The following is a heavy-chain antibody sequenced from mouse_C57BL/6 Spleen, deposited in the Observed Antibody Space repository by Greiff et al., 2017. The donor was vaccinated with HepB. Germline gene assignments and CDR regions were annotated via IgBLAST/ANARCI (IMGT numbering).Heavy chain of an antibody. CDR1: GYSITSGYY. CDR2: ISYDGSN. V-gene: IGHV3-6*01. CDR3: ARDSNYEEWFAY. J-gene: IGHJ3*01. Sequence: EVQLQQSGPGLVKPSQSLSLTCSVTGYSITSGYYWNWIRQFPGNKLEWMGYISYDGSNNYNPSLKNRISITRDTSKNQFFLKLNSVTTEDTATYYCARDSNYEEWFAYWGQGTLVTVSA. D-gene: IGHD2-5*01.